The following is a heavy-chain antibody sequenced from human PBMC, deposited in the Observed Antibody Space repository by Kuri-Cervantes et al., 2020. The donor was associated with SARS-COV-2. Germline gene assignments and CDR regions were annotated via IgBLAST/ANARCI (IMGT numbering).Heavy chain of an antibody. Sequence: GESLKISCAASGFTFSSYAMSWVRQAPGKGLEWVSAIGGSGGSTYYADSVKGRFTISRDNSKNTLYLQMNSLRAEDTAVYYCARGHSPGRWLQSGAFDIWCQGTMVTVSS. CDR1: GFTFSSYA. D-gene: IGHD5-24*01. CDR3: ARGHSPGRWLQSGAFDI. V-gene: IGHV3-23*01. J-gene: IGHJ3*02. CDR2: IGGSGGST.